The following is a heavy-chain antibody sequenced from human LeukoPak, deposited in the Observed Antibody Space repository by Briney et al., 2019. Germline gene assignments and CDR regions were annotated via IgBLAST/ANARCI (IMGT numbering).Heavy chain of an antibody. V-gene: IGHV3-11*06. D-gene: IGHD3-16*02. CDR1: GFTFSDYC. J-gene: IGHJ4*02. CDR2: ISSSSSYT. Sequence: PGGSLRLSCAASGFTFSDYCMSWIRQAPGKGLEWVSYISSSSSYTNYADSVKGRFTISRDNAKNSLYLPMNSLRAEDTAVYYCARDLTFGGVIVTGYFDYWGQGTLVTVSS. CDR3: ARDLTFGGVIVTGYFDY.